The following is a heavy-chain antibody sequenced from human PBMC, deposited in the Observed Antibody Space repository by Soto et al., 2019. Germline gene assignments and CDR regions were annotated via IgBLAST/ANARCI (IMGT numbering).Heavy chain of an antibody. Sequence: QVQLVQSGAEVKKPGASVKVSCKASGYTFTSYGISWVRQAPGQGLEWMGWISAYNGNTNYAQKLQGRVPMTTNTSTSTACMELRSLRSDDTAVYYCARERSGGIVLMVYAPLHFDYCAREPWSPSPQ. CDR2: ISAYNGNT. D-gene: IGHD2-8*01. CDR3: ARERSGGIVLMVYAPLHFDY. CDR1: GYTFTSYG. V-gene: IGHV1-18*01. J-gene: IGHJ4*02.